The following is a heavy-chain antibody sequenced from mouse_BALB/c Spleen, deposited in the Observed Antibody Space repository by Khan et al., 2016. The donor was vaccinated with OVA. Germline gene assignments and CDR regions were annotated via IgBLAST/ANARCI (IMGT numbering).Heavy chain of an antibody. CDR1: GYTFTSYW. CDR3: AKTGNYGFAF. J-gene: IGHJ3*01. CDR2: INPSTGYT. D-gene: IGHD2-1*01. V-gene: IGHV1-7*01. Sequence: QVQLQQSGAELAKPGASVKMSCKASGYTFTSYWMHWVKQRPGQGLEWIGYINPSTGYTEYNQKFKDKSTLTADTSSNTAYMQLSSLTSEDSAVYFCAKTGNYGFAFWGQGTLVTVSA.